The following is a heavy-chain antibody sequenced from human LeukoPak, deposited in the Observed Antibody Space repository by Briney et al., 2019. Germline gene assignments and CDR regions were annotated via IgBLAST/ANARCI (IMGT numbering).Heavy chain of an antibody. J-gene: IGHJ4*02. CDR2: IYPGDSDT. D-gene: IGHD3-3*01. V-gene: IGHV5-51*01. CDR3: ARGTFYDFWSALSY. CDR1: GSSFTSYW. Sequence: GESLKISYKGSGSSFTSYWIGWVRPMPGKGLEWMGIIYPGDSDTRYSPSFQGQVTISADKSISTAYLQWSSLKASDTAMYYCARGTFYDFWSALSYWGQGTLVTVSS.